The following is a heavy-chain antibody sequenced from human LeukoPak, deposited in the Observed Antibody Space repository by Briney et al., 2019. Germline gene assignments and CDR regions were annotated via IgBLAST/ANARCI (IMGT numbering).Heavy chain of an antibody. Sequence: GGSLRLSCAASGFTFDDYAMHWVREAPGKGVEWVSLISGDGGSTYYADSVKGRFTISRDNSKTSLYLHMNCLRTEDTALYYCAKVLYSGYDMDYWGQGTLVTVSS. V-gene: IGHV3-43*02. D-gene: IGHD5-12*01. CDR1: GFTFDDYA. CDR3: AKVLYSGYDMDY. J-gene: IGHJ4*02. CDR2: ISGDGGST.